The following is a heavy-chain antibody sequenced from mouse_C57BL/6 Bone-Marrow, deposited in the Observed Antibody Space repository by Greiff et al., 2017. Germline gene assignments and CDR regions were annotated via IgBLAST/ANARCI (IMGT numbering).Heavy chain of an antibody. CDR1: GYTFTSYW. Sequence: VQLQQPGAELVMPGASVKLSCKASGYTFTSYWMHWVKQRPGQGLEWIGEIDPSDSYTNYNQKFKGKSTLTVDKSSSTAYMQLSSLTSEDSAVYYCAGYGGYFDVWGTGTTVTVSS. CDR3: AGYGGYFDV. CDR2: IDPSDSYT. J-gene: IGHJ1*03. V-gene: IGHV1-69*01. D-gene: IGHD2-2*01.